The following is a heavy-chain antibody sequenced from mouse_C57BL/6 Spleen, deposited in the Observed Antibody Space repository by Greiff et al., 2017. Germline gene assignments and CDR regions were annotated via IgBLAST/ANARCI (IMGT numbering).Heavy chain of an antibody. CDR2: IYPGDGDT. CDR1: GYAFSSYW. Sequence: VQLQQSGAELVKPGASVKISCKASGYAFSSYWMNWVKQRPGKGLEWIGQIYPGDGDTNYNGKFKGKATLTADKSSSTAYMQLSSLTSEDSAVYFCARSRAYYSNYDYWGQGTTLTVSS. D-gene: IGHD2-5*01. V-gene: IGHV1-80*01. J-gene: IGHJ2*01. CDR3: ARSRAYYSNYDY.